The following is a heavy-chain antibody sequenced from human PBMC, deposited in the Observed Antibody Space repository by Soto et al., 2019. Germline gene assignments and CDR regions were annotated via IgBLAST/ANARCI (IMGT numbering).Heavy chain of an antibody. CDR1: GFTFSDYA. CDR2: IDGSAGST. J-gene: IGHJ4*02. Sequence: GGSLRLSCAASGFTFSDYAMSWVRQAPGKGLDWVSVIDGSAGSTYYADSVKGRFTISRDNSKNTLYLQMNSLRAEDTAVYYCAKTNYASGSCHDYWGQGTLVTVSS. V-gene: IGHV3-23*01. CDR3: AKTNYASGSCHDY. D-gene: IGHD3-10*01.